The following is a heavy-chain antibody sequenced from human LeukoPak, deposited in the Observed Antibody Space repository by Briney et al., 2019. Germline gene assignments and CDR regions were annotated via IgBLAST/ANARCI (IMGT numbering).Heavy chain of an antibody. CDR1: GGSISSRSYY. Sequence: PSETLSLTCTASGGSISSRSYYWGWIRQPPGKGLEWIGSIYYSGSTYYNPSLKSRVTISVDTSKNKFPLKLSSVTAADTAVYYCASRGGCSSTSCYNWFDPWGQGTLVTVSS. CDR2: IYYSGST. D-gene: IGHD2-2*01. J-gene: IGHJ5*02. V-gene: IGHV4-39*06. CDR3: ASRGGCSSTSCYNWFDP.